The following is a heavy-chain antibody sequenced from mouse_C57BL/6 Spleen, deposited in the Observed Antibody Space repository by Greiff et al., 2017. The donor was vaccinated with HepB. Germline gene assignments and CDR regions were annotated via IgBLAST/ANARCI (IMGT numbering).Heavy chain of an antibody. J-gene: IGHJ4*01. CDR1: GYSITSGYY. V-gene: IGHV3-6*01. Sequence: DVQLQESGPGLVKPSQSLSLTCSVPGYSITSGYYWNWFRQVPGNKMEWMGYISYDGSNNYNPSLKNRISITRDTSKDQFFLKLNSVTTEETATYYCARDRYDGPGNYAMDHWGEGTSFIISS. CDR3: ARDRYDGPGNYAMDH. D-gene: IGHD2-3*01. CDR2: ISYDGSN.